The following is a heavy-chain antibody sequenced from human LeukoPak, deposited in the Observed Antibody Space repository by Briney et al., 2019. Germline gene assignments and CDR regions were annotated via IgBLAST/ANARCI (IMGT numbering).Heavy chain of an antibody. CDR2: IIPIFGTA. CDR1: GGTFSSYA. V-gene: IGHV1-69*01. CDR3: ARAGYYYDSSGYYYPFDY. Sequence: ASVTVSCKASGGTFSSYAISWVRQAPGQGLEWMGGIIPIFGTANYAQKFQGRVTITADESTSTAYMELSSLRSEDTAVYYCARAGYYYDSSGYYYPFDYWGQGTLVTVSS. J-gene: IGHJ4*02. D-gene: IGHD3-22*01.